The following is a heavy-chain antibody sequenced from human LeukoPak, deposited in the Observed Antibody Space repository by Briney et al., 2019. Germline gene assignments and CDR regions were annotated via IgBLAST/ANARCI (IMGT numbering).Heavy chain of an antibody. V-gene: IGHV1-2*06. CDR3: ARMGDGLNDAFDI. D-gene: IGHD5-24*01. CDR2: INPKSGGT. J-gene: IGHJ3*02. Sequence: ASVNVSCMASGYTFTGYYMNWVRQTPQQGLEWMARINPKSGGTNYAQKFQGGATLTRNTSISTAYMYLSLLRSYVTSVFTCARMGDGLNDAFDIWGRRTMVTVSS. CDR1: GYTFTGYY.